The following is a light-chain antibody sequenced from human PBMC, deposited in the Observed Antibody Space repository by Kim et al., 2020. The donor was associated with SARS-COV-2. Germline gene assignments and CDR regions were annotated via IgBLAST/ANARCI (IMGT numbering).Light chain of an antibody. CDR3: QKYNNWPRT. CDR2: GAS. J-gene: IGKJ1*01. V-gene: IGKV3-15*01. Sequence: EIVMTQSPATLSVSPGERATLSCRASQSVSSNLAWYQQKLGQAPRLLIYGASTRATGIPARFSGSGSGTEFTLTISSLQSEDFAVYSCQKYNNWPRTFGKGTKVEIK. CDR1: QSVSSN.